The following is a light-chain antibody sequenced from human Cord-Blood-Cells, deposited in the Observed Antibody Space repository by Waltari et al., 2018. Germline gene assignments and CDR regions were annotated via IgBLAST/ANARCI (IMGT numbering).Light chain of an antibody. V-gene: IGLV3-19*01. Sequence: SSELTQDPAVTVALGPTVRIPCQGDSLSSYYARWYQQKPGQAPVLVIYGKNNRPSGIPDRFSGSSSGNTASLTITGAQAEDEADYYCNSRDSSGNHVVFGGGTKLTVL. CDR2: GKN. CDR1: SLSSYY. J-gene: IGLJ2*01. CDR3: NSRDSSGNHVV.